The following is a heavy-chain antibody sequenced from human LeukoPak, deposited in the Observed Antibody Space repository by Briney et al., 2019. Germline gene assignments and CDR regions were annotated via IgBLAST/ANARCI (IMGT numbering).Heavy chain of an antibody. Sequence: PGGSLRLCGAASGFIFRSYAMSGVREARGKVLEFVSAVSGSGRTTYYADSVKGRFTTSRDNSRNTLFLQMDSLRAEDTAVYYCAKTTTGYSSGRFPGWPVDYWGQGTLVTVSS. CDR3: AKTTTGYSSGRFPGWPVDY. CDR1: GFIFRSYA. CDR2: VSGSGRTT. V-gene: IGHV3-23*01. D-gene: IGHD6-19*01. J-gene: IGHJ4*02.